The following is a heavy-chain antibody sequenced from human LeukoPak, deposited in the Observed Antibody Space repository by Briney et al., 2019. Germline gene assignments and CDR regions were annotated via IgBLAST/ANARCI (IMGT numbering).Heavy chain of an antibody. CDR1: GFSLSSYW. CDR2: IKQDGSEK. Sequence: GGSLRLSCAASGFSLSSYWMTWVRQAPGKGLEWVANIKQDGSEKNYVDSVKGRFTISRDNAKNSLYLQMNSLRAEDTAVYYCARERLNYYYMDVWGKGTTVTVSS. V-gene: IGHV3-7*01. CDR3: ARERLNYYYMDV. J-gene: IGHJ6*03.